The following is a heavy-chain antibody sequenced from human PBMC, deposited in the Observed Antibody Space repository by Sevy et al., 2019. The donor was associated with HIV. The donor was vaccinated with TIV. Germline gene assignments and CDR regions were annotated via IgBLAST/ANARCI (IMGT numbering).Heavy chain of an antibody. V-gene: IGHV3-23*01. CDR2: ISGSGGSI. D-gene: IGHD3-3*01. CDR3: ARLGSAAITIFGVVTSNWFDP. CDR1: GFTFSSYA. Sequence: GGSLRLSCAASGFTFSSYAMSWVRQAPGKGLEWVSVISGSGGSIYYADSVKGRFTISRDNSKNTLYLQTNSLRAEDTAVYYCARLGSAAITIFGVVTSNWFDPWGQGTLVTVSS. J-gene: IGHJ5*02.